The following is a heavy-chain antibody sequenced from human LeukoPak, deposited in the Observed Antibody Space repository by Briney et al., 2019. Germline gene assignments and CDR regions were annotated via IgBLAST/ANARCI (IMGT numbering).Heavy chain of an antibody. J-gene: IGHJ4*02. CDR3: ARSPSGSYPD. V-gene: IGHV4-39*07. CDR1: GGFITSYY. D-gene: IGHD1-26*01. CDR2: ISYSGST. Sequence: SETLSLTCSVSGGFITSYYWAWIRQPPGKGLEWIGSISYSGSTSYNLSLKRRVTISIDTSKNHFSLRLTSMTAADTATYYCARSPSGSYPDWGQGTLVTVSS.